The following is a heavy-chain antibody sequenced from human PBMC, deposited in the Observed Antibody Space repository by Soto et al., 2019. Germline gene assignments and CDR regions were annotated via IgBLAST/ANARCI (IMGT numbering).Heavy chain of an antibody. V-gene: IGHV1-58*01. D-gene: IGHD3-3*01. J-gene: IGHJ4*02. CDR1: GFAFTISA. Sequence: SVKVSCKASGFAFTISAVQWVRQARGQRLEWIGWIVVGSGNTNYAQKFQERVTITRDMSTSTAYMELSSLRSEDTAVYYCAAEIRKDFWSGYYPWGQGTLVTVSS. CDR2: IVVGSGNT. CDR3: AAEIRKDFWSGYYP.